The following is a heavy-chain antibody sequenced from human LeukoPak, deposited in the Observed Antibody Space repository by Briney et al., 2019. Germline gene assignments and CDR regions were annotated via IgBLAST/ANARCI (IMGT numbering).Heavy chain of an antibody. CDR2: IWYDGSNK. CDR1: GFTFSSYG. Sequence: GGSLRLSCAASGFTFSSYGMHWVRQAPGKGLEWVAVIWYDGSNKYYADSVKGRFTISRDNSKNTLYLQMNSLKAEDTAVYYCAKGRGLVSPDDHWGQGTLVTVSS. CDR3: AKGRGLVSPDDH. J-gene: IGHJ4*02. V-gene: IGHV3-33*06. D-gene: IGHD3/OR15-3a*01.